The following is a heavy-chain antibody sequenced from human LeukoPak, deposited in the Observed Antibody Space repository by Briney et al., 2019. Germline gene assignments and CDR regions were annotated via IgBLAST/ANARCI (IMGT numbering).Heavy chain of an antibody. Sequence: GGSLRLSCAASSFTFSAYVMHWVRQAPGRGLEWVSSISSSSTYMSYADSVKGRFTVSRDNAENSLYLQMSGLRGEDTAVYYCARGPKSEWLQNYFDCWGQGALVAVSS. CDR2: ISSSSTYM. J-gene: IGHJ4*02. D-gene: IGHD5-12*01. CDR1: SFTFSAYV. V-gene: IGHV3-21*06. CDR3: ARGPKSEWLQNYFDC.